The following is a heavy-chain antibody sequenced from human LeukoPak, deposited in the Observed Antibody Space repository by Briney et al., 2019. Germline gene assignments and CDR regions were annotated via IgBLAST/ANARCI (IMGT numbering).Heavy chain of an antibody. Sequence: ASVKVSCKASGYTFTGYYMHWVRQAPGQGLEWMGWINPNSGGTNYAQKFQGRVTMTRDTSISTAYMELSRLRSDDTAAYYCARGGITIFGVVGWFDPWGQGTLVTVSS. CDR1: GYTFTGYY. D-gene: IGHD3-3*01. CDR2: INPNSGGT. CDR3: ARGGITIFGVVGWFDP. J-gene: IGHJ5*02. V-gene: IGHV1-2*02.